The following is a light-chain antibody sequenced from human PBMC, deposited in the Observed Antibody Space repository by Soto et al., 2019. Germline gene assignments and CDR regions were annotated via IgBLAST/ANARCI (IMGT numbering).Light chain of an antibody. CDR3: SSYVASNTLA. V-gene: IGLV2-8*01. CDR2: DVS. Sequence: QSALTQPPSASGSPGQSVAIYCTGTTSDVGGYNYVSWYQQHPGKAPKLIIYDVSKRPSGVPDRFSGSKSGNTASLTVSGLQGEDEADYYCSSYVASNTLAFGGGTKVTVL. CDR1: TSDVGGYNY. J-gene: IGLJ2*01.